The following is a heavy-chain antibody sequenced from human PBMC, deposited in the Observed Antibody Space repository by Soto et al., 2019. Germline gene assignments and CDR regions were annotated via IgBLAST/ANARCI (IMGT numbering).Heavy chain of an antibody. Sequence: SETLSLTCTVSGVSISSGGYYWSLIRQHPGKGLEWIGYIYYSGSTYYNPSLKSRVTISVDTSKNQFSLKLSSVTAADTAVYYCARVDGSGSYFNWFDPWGQGTMVSVS. V-gene: IGHV4-31*03. CDR2: IYYSGST. D-gene: IGHD3-10*01. CDR3: ARVDGSGSYFNWFDP. J-gene: IGHJ5*02. CDR1: GVSISSGGYY.